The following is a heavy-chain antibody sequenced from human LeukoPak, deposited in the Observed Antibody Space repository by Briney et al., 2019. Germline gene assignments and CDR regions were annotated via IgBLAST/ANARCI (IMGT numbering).Heavy chain of an antibody. D-gene: IGHD3-22*01. CDR1: GFTFSSYS. V-gene: IGHV3-21*01. CDR2: ISSSSSYI. J-gene: IGHJ4*02. CDR3: ARVEDDSSGYYYTLFDY. Sequence: GGSLRLSCAASGFTFSSYSMNWVRQAPGRGLEWVSSISSSSSYIYYADSVKGRFTISRDNAKNSLYLQMNSLRAEDTAVYYCARVEDDSSGYYYTLFDYWGQGTLVTVSS.